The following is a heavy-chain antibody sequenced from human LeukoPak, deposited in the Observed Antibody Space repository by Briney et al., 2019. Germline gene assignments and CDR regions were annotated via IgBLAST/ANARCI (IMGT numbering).Heavy chain of an antibody. CDR3: ARLREDAFDI. D-gene: IGHD3-10*01. CDR2: IHSSGST. CDR1: GGSISGDY. J-gene: IGHJ3*02. Sequence: PSETLSLTCTVSGGSISGDYWSWIRQSPGKGLEWIAYIHSSGSTNYNPSLKSRLTISVDTSTIQFSLTLRSVTAADTAVYYCARLREDAFDIWGQRTMVTVSS. V-gene: IGHV4-59*08.